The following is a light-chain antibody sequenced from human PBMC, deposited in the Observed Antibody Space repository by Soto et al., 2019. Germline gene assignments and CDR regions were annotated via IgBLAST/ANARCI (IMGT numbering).Light chain of an antibody. Sequence: QSVLTQPPSASGAPGQRVTISCTGLSCNIGAGYDVNWYQQDPGTAPKLLIYGNKNRPSGVPDRFSGSRSGTSGSLAIPGLQTEYEADYFCQSYDSSLKALVFGRRTKVTVL. CDR2: GNK. CDR1: SCNIGAGYD. V-gene: IGLV1-40*01. J-gene: IGLJ3*02. CDR3: QSYDSSLKALV.